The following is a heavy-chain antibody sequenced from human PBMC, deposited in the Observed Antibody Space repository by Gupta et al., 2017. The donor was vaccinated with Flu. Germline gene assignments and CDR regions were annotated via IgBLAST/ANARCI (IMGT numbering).Heavy chain of an antibody. CDR2: IYYSGST. J-gene: IGHJ5*02. V-gene: IGHV4-59*01. CDR3: AREIIVVVPAAMSLNWFDP. Sequence: QVQLQESGPGLVKPSETLSLTCTVSGGSISSYYWSWIRQPPGKGLEWIGYIYYSGSTNYNPSLKRRVTISVDTSKNQFSLKLSSVTAADTAVYYCAREIIVVVPAAMSLNWFDPWGQGTLVTVSS. D-gene: IGHD2-2*01. CDR1: GGSISSYY.